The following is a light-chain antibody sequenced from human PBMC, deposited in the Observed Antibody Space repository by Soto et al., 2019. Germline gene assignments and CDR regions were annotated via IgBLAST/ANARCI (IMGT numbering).Light chain of an antibody. V-gene: IGLV1-40*01. J-gene: IGLJ3*02. CDR2: GTS. CDR1: KSNIGAGYD. Sequence: QSVLTQPPLVSGAPGQRVTISCTGSKSNIGAGYDVNWYEQLPGTAPKLLIYGTSNRPSGVPDRFSGSKSGTSASLAITGLQAEDEADYYCQSYDSSLSGWVFGGGTKLTVL. CDR3: QSYDSSLSGWV.